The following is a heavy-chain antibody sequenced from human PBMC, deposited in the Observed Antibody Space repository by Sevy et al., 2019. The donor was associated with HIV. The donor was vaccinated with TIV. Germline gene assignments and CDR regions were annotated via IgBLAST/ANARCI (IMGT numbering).Heavy chain of an antibody. V-gene: IGHV4-39*01. CDR1: GGPISTCTNF. CDR3: ARGRITFFDD. D-gene: IGHD3-16*01. Sequence: SETLSLTCIVSGGPISTCTNFWGWIRQPPGKGLEWIGSIYCGGITYYNPSLKSRVAISVDTSKNQFSLKGNSVSAADTAVYYCARGRITFFDDWGQGALVTVSS. J-gene: IGHJ4*02. CDR2: IYCGGIT.